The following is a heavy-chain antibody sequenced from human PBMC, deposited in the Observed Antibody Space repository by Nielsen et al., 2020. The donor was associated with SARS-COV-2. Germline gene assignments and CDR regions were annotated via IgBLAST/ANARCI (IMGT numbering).Heavy chain of an antibody. V-gene: IGHV1-2*06. D-gene: IGHD3/OR15-3a*01. CDR2: INPYSCGT. CDR1: GYTFTDYY. Sequence: SVNVSCMASGYTFTDYYIHWVQQAPGQGLEWMGRINPYSCGTNYAQKFQGTVTMTRDASISTVYMELTSDDTAVYYCARARATIFGLVMSYGMDVWGQGTTVAVSS. CDR3: ARARATIFGLVMSYGMDV. J-gene: IGHJ6*02.